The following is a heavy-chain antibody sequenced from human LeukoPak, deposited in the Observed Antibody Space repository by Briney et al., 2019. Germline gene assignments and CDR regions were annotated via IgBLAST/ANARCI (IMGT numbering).Heavy chain of an antibody. CDR3: ARDWGSIKVIADY. D-gene: IGHD7-27*01. CDR2: ISSNSDNT. CDR1: GYTFTSYG. J-gene: IGHJ4*02. Sequence: ASVKVSCKATGYTFTSYGISWVRQAPGQGLEWMGGISSNSDNTNYAQKLQGRVTMTTDTSTSTAYMELRSLRSDDTALYFCARDWGSIKVIADYWGQGTLVTVSS. V-gene: IGHV1-18*01.